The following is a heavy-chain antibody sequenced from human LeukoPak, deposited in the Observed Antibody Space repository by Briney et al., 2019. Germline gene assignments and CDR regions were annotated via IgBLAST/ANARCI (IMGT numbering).Heavy chain of an antibody. V-gene: IGHV4-34*01. Sequence: SETLSRTCAVYGGSFSGYYWSWIRQPPGKGLEWIGEINHSGSTNYNPSLKSRVTISVDTSKNQFSLKLSSVTAADTAVYYCASRHDYSNYGSYYYGMDVWGQGTTVTVSS. D-gene: IGHD4-11*01. J-gene: IGHJ6*02. CDR3: ASRHDYSNYGSYYYGMDV. CDR2: INHSGST. CDR1: GGSFSGYY.